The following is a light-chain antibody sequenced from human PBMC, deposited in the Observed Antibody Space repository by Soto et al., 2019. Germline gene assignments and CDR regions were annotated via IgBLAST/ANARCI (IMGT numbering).Light chain of an antibody. V-gene: IGKV3-20*01. CDR3: QQYGSSPRVT. CDR1: QSVSSSF. Sequence: ESVLTQSPGTLSLSPGERATLSCRASQSVSSSFLAWYQQKPGQAPRLLIYGPSIRATGIPDRFSGSGSGTDFTLTISSLEAEDFAVYYCQQYGSSPRVTFGGGTKVEI. CDR2: GPS. J-gene: IGKJ4*01.